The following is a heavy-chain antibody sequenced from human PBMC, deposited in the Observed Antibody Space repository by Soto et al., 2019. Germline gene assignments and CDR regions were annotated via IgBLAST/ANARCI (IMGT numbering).Heavy chain of an antibody. CDR1: GGSISSGGYY. Sequence: QVQLQESGPGLVKPSQTLSLTCTVSGGSISSGGYYWSWIRQHPGKGLEWIGYIYYSGSTYYNPSLTSRVTISVDTSKSQFSVHVSSVTAADTAVYYCARGGLIVVVTAIRGGRYLDYWGQGTLVTVSS. D-gene: IGHD2-21*02. CDR2: IYYSGST. V-gene: IGHV4-31*03. J-gene: IGHJ4*02. CDR3: ARGGLIVVVTAIRGGRYLDY.